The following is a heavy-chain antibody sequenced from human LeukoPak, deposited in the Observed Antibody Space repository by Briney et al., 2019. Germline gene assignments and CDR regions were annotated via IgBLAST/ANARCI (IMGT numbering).Heavy chain of an antibody. J-gene: IGHJ5*02. CDR1: GFTFSSYS. V-gene: IGHV3-21*01. Sequence: GGSLRLSCAASGFTFSSYSMNWARQAPGKGLEWVSSISSSSSYIYYADSVKGRFTISRDNAKNSLYLQMNSLRAEDTAVYYCARDLAPTGIAAAGTNWFDPWGQGTLVTVSS. CDR3: ARDLAPTGIAAAGTNWFDP. D-gene: IGHD6-13*01. CDR2: ISSSSSYI.